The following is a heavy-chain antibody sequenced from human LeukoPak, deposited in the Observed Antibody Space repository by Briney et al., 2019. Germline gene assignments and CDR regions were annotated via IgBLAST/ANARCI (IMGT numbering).Heavy chain of an antibody. CDR2: IYHSGST. CDR3: ARHNYGDYVNFGFDY. J-gene: IGHJ4*02. V-gene: IGHV4-38-2*02. CDR1: GYSISSGYY. D-gene: IGHD4-17*01. Sequence: KPSETLSLTCTVSGYSISSGYYWGWIRQPPGKGLEWIGSIYHSGSTYYNPSLKSRVTISVDTSKNQFSLKLSSVTAADTAVYYCARHNYGDYVNFGFDYWGQGTLVTVSS.